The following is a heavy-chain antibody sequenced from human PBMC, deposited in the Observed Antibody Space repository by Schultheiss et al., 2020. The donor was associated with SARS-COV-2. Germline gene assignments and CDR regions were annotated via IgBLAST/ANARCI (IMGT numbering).Heavy chain of an antibody. Sequence: GSLRLSCAASGFTFSDHYMSWIRQAPGKGLEWVSYISSSGSTIYYADSVKGRFTISRDNAKNSLYLQMNSLRAEDTAVYYCAREDYGDYVNWFDPWGQGTLVTVSS. CDR3: AREDYGDYVNWFDP. CDR2: ISSSGSTI. CDR1: GFTFSDHY. D-gene: IGHD4-17*01. J-gene: IGHJ5*02. V-gene: IGHV3-11*01.